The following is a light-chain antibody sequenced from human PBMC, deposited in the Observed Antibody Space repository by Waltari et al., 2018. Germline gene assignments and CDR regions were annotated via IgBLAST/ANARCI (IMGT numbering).Light chain of an antibody. CDR3: TLYMGSGIL. V-gene: IGLV8-61*01. CDR1: SGSVSTSNY. Sequence: TVVTQEPSLSVSPGGTVTLTCGLSSGSVSTSNYPSWYQQTPGQAPRMLIYSTNTRPSGVPVRFSGSILGNKAALTITGAQADDESDYYCTLYMGSGILFGGGTRLTVL. J-gene: IGLJ2*01. CDR2: STN.